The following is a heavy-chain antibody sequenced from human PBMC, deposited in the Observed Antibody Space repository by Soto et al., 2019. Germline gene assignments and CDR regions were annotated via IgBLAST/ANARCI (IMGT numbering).Heavy chain of an antibody. CDR3: AKGTGLGGYTYWYFDL. Sequence: PXESLRLSCAASGFTFSSYAMSWVRQAPGKGLEWVSAISGSGGSTYYADSVKGRFTISRDNSKNTLYLQMNSLRAEDTAVYYCAKGTGLGGYTYWYFDLWGRGTLVTVS. CDR1: GFTFSSYA. CDR2: ISGSGGST. J-gene: IGHJ2*01. D-gene: IGHD3-22*01. V-gene: IGHV3-23*01.